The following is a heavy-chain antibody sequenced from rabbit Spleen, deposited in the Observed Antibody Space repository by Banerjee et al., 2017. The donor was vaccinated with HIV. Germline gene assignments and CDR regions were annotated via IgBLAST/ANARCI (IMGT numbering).Heavy chain of an antibody. D-gene: IGHD4-2*01. CDR1: GFSFSSSYY. CDR3: ARSDNGGSGDASFDT. J-gene: IGHJ2*01. V-gene: IGHV1S45*01. CDR2: IYGGSSGST. Sequence: QQQLVESGGGLVQPEGSLTLTCTASGFSFSSSYYMCWVRQAPGKGLEWIACIYGGSSGSTYYASWAKGRFTISKASSTTVTLQMTSLTVADTATYFCARSDNGGSGDASFDTWGPGTLVTVS.